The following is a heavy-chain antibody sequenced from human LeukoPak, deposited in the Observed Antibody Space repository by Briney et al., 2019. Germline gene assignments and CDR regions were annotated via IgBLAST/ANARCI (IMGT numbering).Heavy chain of an antibody. V-gene: IGHV3-73*01. J-gene: IGHJ4*02. CDR1: GFTFSASA. CDR3: AMTNIWGSHGGDY. CDR2: IRSKPNDCAK. D-gene: IGHD3-16*01. Sequence: PGGSLRLSCAASGFTFSASAMHWVRQASGKGLEWVGRIRSKPNDCAKTYAASVKGRFTISRDDSNNMAYLQMNSLKTEDTGVYYCAMTNIWGSHGGDYWGQGTLVTVSS.